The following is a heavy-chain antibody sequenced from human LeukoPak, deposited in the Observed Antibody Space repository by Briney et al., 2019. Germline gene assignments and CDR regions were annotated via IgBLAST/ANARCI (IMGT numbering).Heavy chain of an antibody. CDR2: ISISGGST. J-gene: IGHJ4*02. V-gene: IGHV3-23*01. CDR1: GFTFSSYA. Sequence: GGSLRFSCVASGFTFSSYAMSWVRQAPGKGLEWVSAISISGGSTYYADSVKGRFTISRDNSENTLYLQMNSLRAEDTAVHYCAKDLIAVTGTGFDQWGQGTLVTVSS. CDR3: AKDLIAVTGTGFDQ. D-gene: IGHD6-19*01.